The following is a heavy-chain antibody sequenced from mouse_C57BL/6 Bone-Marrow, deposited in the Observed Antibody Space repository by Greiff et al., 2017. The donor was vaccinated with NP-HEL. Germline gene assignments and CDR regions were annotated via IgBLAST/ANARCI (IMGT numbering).Heavy chain of an antibody. CDR2: IDPNSGGT. CDR3: ARYYYGSSSFDY. V-gene: IGHV1-72*01. J-gene: IGHJ2*01. Sequence: QVHVKQPGAELVKPGASVKLSCKASGYTFTSYLMHWVKQRPGRGLEWIGRIDPNSGGTKYNEKFKSKATLTVDKPPSTAYMQLNSLTSEDSAVYYCARYYYGSSSFDYWGQGTTLTVSS. D-gene: IGHD1-1*01. CDR1: GYTFTSYL.